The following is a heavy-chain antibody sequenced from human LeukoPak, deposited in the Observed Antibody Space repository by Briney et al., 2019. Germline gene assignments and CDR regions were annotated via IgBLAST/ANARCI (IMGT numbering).Heavy chain of an antibody. V-gene: IGHV3-49*03. CDR2: IRSKAYGGTT. Sequence: PGGSLRLSCTASGFTFGDYAMSWFRQAPGKGLEWVGFIRSKAYGGTTEYAASVKGRFTNSRDDSKSIAYLQMNSLKTEDTAVYYCTRVQSRIVGAAASYWFDPWGQGTLVTVSS. CDR3: TRVQSRIVGAAASYWFDP. CDR1: GFTFGDYA. D-gene: IGHD1-26*01. J-gene: IGHJ5*02.